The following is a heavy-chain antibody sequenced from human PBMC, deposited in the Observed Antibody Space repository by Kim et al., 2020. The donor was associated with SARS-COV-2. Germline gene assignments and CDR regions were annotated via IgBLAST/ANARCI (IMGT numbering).Heavy chain of an antibody. J-gene: IGHJ6*02. Sequence: SETLSLTCTVSGGSISSYYWSWIRQPPGKGLEWIGYIYYSGSTNYNPSLKSRVTISVDTSKNQFSLKLSSVTAADTAVYYCAGRALNGMDVWGQGTTVTVSS. CDR2: IYYSGST. CDR1: GGSISSYY. CDR3: AGRALNGMDV. V-gene: IGHV4-59*13.